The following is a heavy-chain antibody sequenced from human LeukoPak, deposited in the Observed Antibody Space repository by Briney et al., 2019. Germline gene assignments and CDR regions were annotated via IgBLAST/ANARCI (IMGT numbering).Heavy chain of an antibody. CDR3: ARSRSGGSLLGY. Sequence: GGSLRLSCVGSGFTFRSHAMSWVRQAPEKGLEFVSGIYENGGTTYYADSVKGRFSISRDNSKNTLYLQMNSLRAEDTAVYYCARSRSGGSLLGYWGQGTLVTVSS. D-gene: IGHD2-15*01. V-gene: IGHV3-23*01. CDR1: GFTFRSHA. J-gene: IGHJ4*02. CDR2: IYENGGTT.